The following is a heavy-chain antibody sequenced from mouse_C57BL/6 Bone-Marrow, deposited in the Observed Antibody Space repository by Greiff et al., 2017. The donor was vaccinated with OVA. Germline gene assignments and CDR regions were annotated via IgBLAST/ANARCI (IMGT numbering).Heavy chain of an antibody. CDR1: GYAFSSSW. CDR3: ARPELAWFAY. CDR2: IYPGDGDA. Sequence: VQVVESGPELVKPGASVKISCKASGYAFSSSWMNWVKQRPGKGLEWIGRIYPGDGDANYNGKFKGKATLTADKSSSTAYMQLSSLTSEDSAVYFCARPELAWFAYWGQGTLVTVSA. J-gene: IGHJ3*01. V-gene: IGHV1-82*01.